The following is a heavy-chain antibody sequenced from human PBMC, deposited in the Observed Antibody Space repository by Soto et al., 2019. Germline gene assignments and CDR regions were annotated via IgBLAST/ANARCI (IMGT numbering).Heavy chain of an antibody. D-gene: IGHD3-22*01. J-gene: IGHJ5*02. V-gene: IGHV1-24*01. CDR3: ATKREYYYDSSGYYAWFDP. CDR1: GYTLTELS. CDR2: FDPEDGET. Sequence: ASVKVSCKVSGYTLTELSMNWVRQAPGKGLEWMGGFDPEDGETIYAQKFQGRVTMTEDTSTDTAYMELSSLRSEDTAVYYCATKREYYYDSSGYYAWFDPWGQGTLVTVSS.